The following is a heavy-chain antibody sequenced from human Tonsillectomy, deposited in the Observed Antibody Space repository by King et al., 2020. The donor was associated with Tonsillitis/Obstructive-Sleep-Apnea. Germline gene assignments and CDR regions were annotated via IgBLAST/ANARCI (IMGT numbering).Heavy chain of an antibody. CDR2: VYYSGSI. CDR3: AREVVWVSYRYPYFDH. CDR1: GGSISSSFYY. D-gene: IGHD3-16*02. V-gene: IGHV4-39*02. Sequence: QLQESGPGLLKPSETLSLTCTVSGGSISSSFYYWDWIRQPPGKGLEWIGSVYYSGSIYYNPSLKSRVTISVDTSKNQFSLKLSSVTAADTAVYYCAREVVWVSYRYPYFDHWGQGTLVTVSS. J-gene: IGHJ4*02.